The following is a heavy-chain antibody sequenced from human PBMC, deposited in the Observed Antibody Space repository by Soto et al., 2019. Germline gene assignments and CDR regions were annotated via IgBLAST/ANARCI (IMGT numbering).Heavy chain of an antibody. V-gene: IGHV5-10-1*01. CDR3: ARDSGYGSGNSVNHYLDC. Sequence: GESLKISCKGSGYSFTSYWISWVRQMPGKGLEWMGRIDPSDSYTNYSPSFQGHVTISADKSISTAYLQWSSLRAEDTAVYYCARDSGYGSGNSVNHYLDCWGRGTLVTVSS. CDR2: IDPSDSYT. D-gene: IGHD3-10*01. CDR1: GYSFTSYW. J-gene: IGHJ4*01.